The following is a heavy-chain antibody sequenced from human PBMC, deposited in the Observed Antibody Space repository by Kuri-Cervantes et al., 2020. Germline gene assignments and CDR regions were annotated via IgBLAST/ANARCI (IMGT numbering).Heavy chain of an antibody. CDR1: GFTFSDYY. CDR2: ISSSGSTI. D-gene: IGHD3-3*01. CDR3: ARDKARFASYYFDS. Sequence: GESLKISCAASGFTFSDYYMSWIRQAPGKGLEWVSYISSSGSTIYYANSVKGRFTVSRDNSKNTLYLQMNSLRVEDTAVFYCARDKARFASYYFDSWGQGTLVTVSS. J-gene: IGHJ4*02. V-gene: IGHV3-11*04.